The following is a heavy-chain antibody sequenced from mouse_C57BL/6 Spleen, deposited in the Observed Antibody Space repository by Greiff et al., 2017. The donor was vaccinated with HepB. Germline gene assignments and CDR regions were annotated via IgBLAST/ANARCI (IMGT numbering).Heavy chain of an antibody. CDR1: GFTFSSYA. CDR2: ISDGGSYT. Sequence: EVQLQESGGGLVKPGGSLKLSCAASGFTFSSYAMSWVRQTPEKRLEWVATISDGGSYTYYPDNVKGRFTISRDNAKNNLYLQMSHLKSEDTAMYYCARDEEMDYWGQGTSVTVSS. V-gene: IGHV5-4*01. J-gene: IGHJ4*01. CDR3: ARDEEMDY.